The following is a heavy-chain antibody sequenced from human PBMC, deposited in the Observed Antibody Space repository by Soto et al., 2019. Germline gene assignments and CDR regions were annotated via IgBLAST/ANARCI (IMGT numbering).Heavy chain of an antibody. J-gene: IGHJ5*02. CDR1: GGSISSSNW. Sequence: QVQLQESGPGLVKPSGTLSLTCAVSGGSISSSNWWSWVRQPPGKGLEWIGEIYHSGSTNYNPSLMSRVSISVDKSKNQFTLKLSSVTAADTAVYYSARGGEISMVRGVPNWFDPWGQGTLVTVSS. D-gene: IGHD3-10*01. CDR2: IYHSGST. V-gene: IGHV4-4*02. CDR3: ARGGEISMVRGVPNWFDP.